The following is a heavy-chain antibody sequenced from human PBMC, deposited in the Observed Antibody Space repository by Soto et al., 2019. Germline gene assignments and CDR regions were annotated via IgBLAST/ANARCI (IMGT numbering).Heavy chain of an antibody. V-gene: IGHV5-51*01. CDR1: GYSFTSYW. D-gene: IGHD3-3*01. J-gene: IGHJ6*02. CDR2: IYPGDSDT. Sequence: GESLKISCKGPGYSFTSYWIGWVRQMPGKGLEWMGIIYPGDSDTRYSPSFQGQVTISADKSISTAYLQWSSLKASDTAMYYCARGIWSGYYTGTTYYYYGMDVWGQGTTVTVSS. CDR3: ARGIWSGYYTGTTYYYYGMDV.